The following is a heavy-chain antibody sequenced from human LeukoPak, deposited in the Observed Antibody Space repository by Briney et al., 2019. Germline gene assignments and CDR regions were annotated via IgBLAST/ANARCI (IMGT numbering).Heavy chain of an antibody. V-gene: IGHV3-7*01. J-gene: IGHJ3*02. CDR3: AKDGDYYDSSGYPKGAFDI. CDR2: IKQDGSEK. CDR1: GFTFSSYW. Sequence: SGGSLRLSCAASGFTFSSYWMSWVRQAPGKGLEWVANIKQDGSEKYYVDSVKGRFTISRDNSKNTLYLQMNSLRAEDTAVYYCAKDGDYYDSSGYPKGAFDIWGQGTMVTVSS. D-gene: IGHD3-22*01.